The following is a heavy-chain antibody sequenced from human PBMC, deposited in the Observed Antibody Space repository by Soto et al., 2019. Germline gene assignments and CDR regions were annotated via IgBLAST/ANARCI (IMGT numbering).Heavy chain of an antibody. CDR3: ARGKPPHYYDSSGYYYYYYGMDV. D-gene: IGHD3-22*01. CDR2: IIPIFGTA. Sequence: SVKVSCKASGGTFSSYAISWVRQAPGQGREWMGGIIPIFGTANYAQKFQGRVTITADESTSTAYMELSSLRSEDTAVYYCARGKPPHYYDSSGYYYYYYGMDVWGQGXTVTVSS. CDR1: GGTFSSYA. J-gene: IGHJ6*02. V-gene: IGHV1-69*13.